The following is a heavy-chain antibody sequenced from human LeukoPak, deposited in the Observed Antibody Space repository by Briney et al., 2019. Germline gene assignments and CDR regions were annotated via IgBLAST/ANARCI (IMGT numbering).Heavy chain of an antibody. CDR2: ISAYNGNT. CDR3: GREDLSSWSYYYYYGMDV. V-gene: IGHV1-18*01. CDR1: GYTFTSYG. D-gene: IGHD6-13*01. Sequence: ASVKVSCKASGYTFTSYGISWVRQAPGQGLEWMGWISAYNGNTNYAQKLQGRVTMTTDTSTSTAYMELRSLRSDDTAVYYCGREDLSSWSYYYYYGMDVWGQGTTVTVSS. J-gene: IGHJ6*02.